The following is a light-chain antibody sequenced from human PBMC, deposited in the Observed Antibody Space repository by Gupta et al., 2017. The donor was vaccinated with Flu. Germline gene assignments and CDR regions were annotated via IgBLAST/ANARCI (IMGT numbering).Light chain of an antibody. V-gene: IGLV2-14*01. Sequence: SALTHPASLSGSPGQSITISCTGTSSDIGAYEYVSWYQHHPGRAPKLMIYEVNNRPSGVSNRFSGSKSDNTASLTISGLQVEDEADYYCSSYRSSSTRVVFGTGTKVTV. CDR3: SSYRSSSTRVV. CDR1: SSDIGAYEY. CDR2: EVN. J-gene: IGLJ1*01.